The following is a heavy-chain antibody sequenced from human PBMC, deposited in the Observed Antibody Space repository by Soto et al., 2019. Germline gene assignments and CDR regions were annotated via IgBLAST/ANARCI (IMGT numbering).Heavy chain of an antibody. J-gene: IGHJ4*02. CDR1: GFTFSSYW. V-gene: IGHV3-74*01. Sequence: EVQLVESGGGLVQPGGSLRLSCAASGFTFSSYWMHWVRQAPGKGLVWVSRINSDGSSTSYADSVKGRFTIFRDNAKNTLYLQMNSLRAEDTAVYYCARDGGKGYCSGGSCYSGRGFDYWGQGTLVTVSS. CDR3: ARDGGKGYCSGGSCYSGRGFDY. CDR2: INSDGSST. D-gene: IGHD2-15*01.